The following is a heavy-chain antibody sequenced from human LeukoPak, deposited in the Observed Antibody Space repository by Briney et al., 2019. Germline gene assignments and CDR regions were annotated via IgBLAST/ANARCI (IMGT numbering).Heavy chain of an antibody. V-gene: IGHV4-34*01. D-gene: IGHD3-3*01. CDR1: GGSFSGYY. CDR2: INHGGST. J-gene: IGHJ6*03. Sequence: SETLSLTCAVYGGSFSGYYWSWIRQPPGKELEWIGEINHGGSTDYNPSLKSRVTISIDTSRNQDSLKLTSVTAADTAVYYCAGEAAGRFYMDVWGKGTTVTVSS. CDR3: AGEAAGRFYMDV.